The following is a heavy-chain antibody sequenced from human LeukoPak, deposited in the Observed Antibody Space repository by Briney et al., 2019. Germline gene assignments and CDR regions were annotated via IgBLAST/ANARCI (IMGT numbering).Heavy chain of an antibody. Sequence: SDTLSLTCSVSGAPISSPYWTCIRQPPGKGLEWIGNIHYSGDTNHNPSLKSPVTILLDTSRNQFPLKLSSVTAAVTAVYYCARGSGCHGSWGQGTLVTVSS. CDR2: IHYSGDT. CDR3: ARGSGCHGS. V-gene: IGHV4-59*08. CDR1: GAPISSPY. D-gene: IGHD6-19*01. J-gene: IGHJ5*02.